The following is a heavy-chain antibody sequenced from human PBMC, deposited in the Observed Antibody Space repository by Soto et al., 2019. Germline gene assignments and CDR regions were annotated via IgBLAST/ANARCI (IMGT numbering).Heavy chain of an antibody. CDR3: AREREYSMVRGVMRYFDL. D-gene: IGHD3-10*01. Sequence: SETLSLTCTVSGGSVSSGSYYWSWIRQPPGKGLEWIGYIYYSGSTNYNPSLKSRVTISVDMSKNQFSLKLSSVTAADTAVYYCAREREYSMVRGVMRYFDLWGRGTLVTVSS. J-gene: IGHJ2*01. CDR2: IYYSGST. CDR1: GGSVSSGSYY. V-gene: IGHV4-61*01.